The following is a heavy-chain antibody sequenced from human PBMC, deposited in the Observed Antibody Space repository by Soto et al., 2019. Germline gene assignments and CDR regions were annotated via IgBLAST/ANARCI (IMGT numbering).Heavy chain of an antibody. D-gene: IGHD2-2*01. Sequence: PSETLSLTCSVSGGSISTYYYSWIRQPPGKGLEWIGYIFYTGSTNYNPSLKSRVTISVDKSTNQVSLNLNSVTAADTAIYYCARAPTGYTSSFGCFDPWGQGTLVTVS. CDR2: IFYTGST. J-gene: IGHJ5*02. CDR3: ARAPTGYTSSFGCFDP. V-gene: IGHV4-59*01. CDR1: GGSISTYY.